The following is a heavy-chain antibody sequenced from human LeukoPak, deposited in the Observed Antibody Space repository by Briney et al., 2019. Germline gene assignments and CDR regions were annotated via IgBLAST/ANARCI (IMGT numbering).Heavy chain of an antibody. CDR1: GFTFSDYY. CDR3: ARDSGYVDWFLRKNYFDY. J-gene: IGHJ4*02. Sequence: GGSLRLSCAASGFTFSDYYMSWIRQAPGKGLEWVSYISSSGSTIYYADSVKGRFTISRDNAKNSLYLQMNSLRAEDTAVYYCARDSGYVDWFLRKNYFDYWGQGTLVTVSS. CDR2: ISSSGSTI. V-gene: IGHV3-11*01. D-gene: IGHD3-9*01.